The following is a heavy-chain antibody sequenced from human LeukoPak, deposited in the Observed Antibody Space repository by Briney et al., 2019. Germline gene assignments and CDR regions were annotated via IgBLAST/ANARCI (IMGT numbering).Heavy chain of an antibody. CDR3: ARDLLGDYDHSGYYDK. J-gene: IGHJ4*02. CDR2: ICDSGSTV. V-gene: IGHV3-11*01. Sequence: PGGTLRLTCAASGFTFSDYYMSWLRQAPGKGLAWVSYICDSGSTVYYADSVKSRFTISRDNAKNSVYLQMNKLRAEDTAVYYCARDLLGDYDHSGYYDKWGQGTLVTVSS. D-gene: IGHD3-22*01. CDR1: GFTFSDYY.